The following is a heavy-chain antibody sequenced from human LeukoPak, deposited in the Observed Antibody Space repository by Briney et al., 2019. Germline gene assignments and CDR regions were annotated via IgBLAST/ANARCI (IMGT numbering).Heavy chain of an antibody. V-gene: IGHV1-2*02. CDR1: GYTLTGYY. Sequence: GASVKVSCKASGYTLTGYYMHWLRQAPGQGLEWMGWINPNSGDTNYEQKFQGRVTMTRDTSISTAYMELSRLTSDDTAVYYCAKNPYEYYFDYWGQGTLVTVSS. CDR3: AKNPYEYYFDY. J-gene: IGHJ4*02. CDR2: INPNSGDT. D-gene: IGHD5-12*01.